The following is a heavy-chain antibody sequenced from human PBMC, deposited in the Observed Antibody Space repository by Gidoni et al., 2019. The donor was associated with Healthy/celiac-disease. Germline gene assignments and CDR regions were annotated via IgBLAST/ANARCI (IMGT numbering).Heavy chain of an antibody. CDR3: ARAHIVVVTAGNYYYYYGMDV. J-gene: IGHJ6*02. CDR1: GGSFSGYY. CDR2: INHSGST. Sequence: QVQLQQWGAGLLKPSETLSLTCAVYGGSFSGYYWSWIRQPPGKGLEWIGEINHSGSTNYNPSLKSRVTISVDTSKNQFSLKLSSVTAADTAVYYCARAHIVVVTAGNYYYYYGMDVWGQGTTVTVSS. V-gene: IGHV4-34*01. D-gene: IGHD2-21*02.